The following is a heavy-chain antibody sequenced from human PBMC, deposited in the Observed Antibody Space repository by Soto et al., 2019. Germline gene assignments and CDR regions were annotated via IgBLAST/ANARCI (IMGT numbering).Heavy chain of an antibody. CDR2: GSYSGTT. V-gene: IGHV4-61*01. J-gene: IGHJ4*02. D-gene: IGHD4-17*01. Sequence: SETLSLTCTVSGVSVSSGSFYWAWIRQPPGKGLEWIGFGSYSGTTNYKPSLKSRVTISVDTSRSQISLKVSSLTAADTAVYYCAGGATVTQFDYWGRGTLVTVSS. CDR3: AGGATVTQFDY. CDR1: GVSVSSGSFY.